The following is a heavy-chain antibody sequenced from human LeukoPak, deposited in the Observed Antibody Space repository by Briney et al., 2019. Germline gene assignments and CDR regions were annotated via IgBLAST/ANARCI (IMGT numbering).Heavy chain of an antibody. Sequence: PGGSLRLSCAASGFTVSSNDMNWVRQAPGKGLEWVSVIYSGGSTYNADSVKGRFTISRDNSKNTLYLRMNSLRAEDTAVYYCARAAARRTSAPFDYWGQGTLVTVSS. CDR1: GFTVSSND. D-gene: IGHD6-6*01. V-gene: IGHV3-53*01. J-gene: IGHJ4*02. CDR2: IYSGGST. CDR3: ARAAARRTSAPFDY.